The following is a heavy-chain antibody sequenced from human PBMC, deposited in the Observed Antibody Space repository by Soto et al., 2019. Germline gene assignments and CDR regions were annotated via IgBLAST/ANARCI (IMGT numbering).Heavy chain of an antibody. J-gene: IGHJ4*02. V-gene: IGHV4-30-4*01. Sequence: QVQLQESGPGLVKPSQTLSLTCTASGGSISSGDYYWSWIRQPPGKGLEWIGYIYYSGSTYYNPSLKSRVTLSVDTSKNQFSLKLSSVTAADTAVYYCASISLAYCGGDCYSHDYWGQGTLVTVSS. CDR2: IYYSGST. CDR3: ASISLAYCGGDCYSHDY. CDR1: GGSISSGDYY. D-gene: IGHD2-21*02.